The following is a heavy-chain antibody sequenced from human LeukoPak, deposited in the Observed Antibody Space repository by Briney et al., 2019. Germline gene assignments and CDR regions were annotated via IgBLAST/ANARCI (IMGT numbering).Heavy chain of an antibody. J-gene: IGHJ4*02. D-gene: IGHD2-2*01. V-gene: IGHV1-2*02. Sequence: ASVKVSCKASGYTFTGYYMHWVRQAPGQGLEWMGWINPNSGGTNYAQKFQGRATMTRDTSISTAYMELSSLRSDDTAVYYCARLYCSSTSCHPAYWGQGTLVTVSS. CDR2: INPNSGGT. CDR3: ARLYCSSTSCHPAY. CDR1: GYTFTGYY.